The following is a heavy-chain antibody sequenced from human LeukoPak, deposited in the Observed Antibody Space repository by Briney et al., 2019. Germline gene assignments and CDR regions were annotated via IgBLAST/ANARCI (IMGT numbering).Heavy chain of an antibody. D-gene: IGHD1-26*01. V-gene: IGHV3-23*01. CDR1: EFTFSSYA. CDR2: ISGSGGST. Sequence: PGGSLRLSCAASEFTFSSYAMSWVRQAPGKGLEWVSAISGSGGSTYYADSVKGRFTISRDNSKNTLYLQMNSLRAEDTAVYYCAKGIVGAREYYFDYWGQGTLVTVSS. J-gene: IGHJ4*02. CDR3: AKGIVGAREYYFDY.